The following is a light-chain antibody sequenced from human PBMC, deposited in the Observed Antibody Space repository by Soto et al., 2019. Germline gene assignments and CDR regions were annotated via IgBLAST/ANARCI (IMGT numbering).Light chain of an antibody. CDR3: MQSTQPPPT. CDR2: EVS. V-gene: IGKV2D-29*02. Sequence: DVVMTQTPLSLSVAPGQPSSISCKSGQSLLHITGETFLFWYLQKPGQSPQLLIYEVSTRVSGVPDRFSGSGSGTDFTLEISRVETDDVGIYYCMQSTQPPPTFGQGTRLEIK. CDR1: QSLLHITGETF. J-gene: IGKJ5*01.